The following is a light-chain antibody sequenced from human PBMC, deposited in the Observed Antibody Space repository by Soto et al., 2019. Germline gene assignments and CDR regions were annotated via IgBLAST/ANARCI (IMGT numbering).Light chain of an antibody. V-gene: IGLV2-14*01. CDR1: SSDVGSYSH. CDR3: ISYTGSSTSYV. Sequence: QSALTQPASVTGYTGQSITISNSGTSSDVGSYSHVAWYQQFPGKTPKLIIYEVTYRPSGVSHRFSASKSGNTASLTISGLQAGDEADYYCISYTGSSTSYVFGTGTKVTVL. J-gene: IGLJ1*01. CDR2: EVT.